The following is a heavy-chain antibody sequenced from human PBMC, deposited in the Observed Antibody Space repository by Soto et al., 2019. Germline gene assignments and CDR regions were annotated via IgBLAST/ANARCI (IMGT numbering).Heavy chain of an antibody. CDR3: TRDSRGYSYGYYYYYGMDV. CDR1: GFTFGDYA. Sequence: GGSLRLSCTASGFTFGDYAMSWFRQAPGKGLEWVGFIRSKAYGGTTEYAASVKGRFTISRDDSKSIAYLQMNSLKTEDTAVYYCTRDSRGYSYGYYYYYGMDVWGQGTTVTVSS. J-gene: IGHJ6*02. D-gene: IGHD5-18*01. V-gene: IGHV3-49*03. CDR2: IRSKAYGGTT.